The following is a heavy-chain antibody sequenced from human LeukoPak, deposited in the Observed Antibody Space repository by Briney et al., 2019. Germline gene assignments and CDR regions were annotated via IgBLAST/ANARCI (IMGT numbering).Heavy chain of an antibody. CDR2: IYPGDSGT. CDR1: GYSFTSYW. J-gene: IGHJ3*02. D-gene: IGHD2-15*01. Sequence: GESLKISCKGSGYSFTSYWIGWVRQMPGKGLEWMGIIYPGDSGTRYSPSFQGQVTISADKSISTAYLQWSSLKASDTAMYYCARRRVVAATPDAFDIWGQGTMVTVSS. V-gene: IGHV5-51*01. CDR3: ARRRVVAATPDAFDI.